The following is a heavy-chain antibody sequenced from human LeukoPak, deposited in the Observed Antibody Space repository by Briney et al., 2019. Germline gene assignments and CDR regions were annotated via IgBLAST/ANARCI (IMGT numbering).Heavy chain of an antibody. Sequence: SETLSLTCNVAGGSISKYYWSWIRQPPGKGLGWIGYIYYSGSTNYNPSLKSRVTISVDTSKNQFSLKLSSVTAADTAVYYCAREAPYKYYFDYWGQGTLVTVSS. V-gene: IGHV4-59*01. CDR3: AREAPYKYYFDY. J-gene: IGHJ4*02. D-gene: IGHD1-1*01. CDR1: GGSISKYY. CDR2: IYYSGST.